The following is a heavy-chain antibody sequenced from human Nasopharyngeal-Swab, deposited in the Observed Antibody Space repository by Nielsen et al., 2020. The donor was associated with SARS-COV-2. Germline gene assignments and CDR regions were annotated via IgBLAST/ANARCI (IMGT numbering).Heavy chain of an antibody. CDR1: GGSIRSSRSY. CDR2: VYYSGNT. CDR3: ARGDLPFNYFDY. Sequence: SETLSLTCTVSGGSIRSSRSYWGWIRQPPGKGLEWIGYVYYSGNTNYNPSLKSRVTISVDTSNNQFSLKLSSVTAADSALYYCARGDLPFNYFDYWGQGTLVTVSS. J-gene: IGHJ4*02. V-gene: IGHV4-61*05.